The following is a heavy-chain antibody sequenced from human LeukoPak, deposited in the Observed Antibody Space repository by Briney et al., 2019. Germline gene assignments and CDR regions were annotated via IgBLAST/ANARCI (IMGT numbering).Heavy chain of an antibody. CDR1: GFAFSNHW. CDR3: ARDEDWGLGEADHFDY. J-gene: IGHJ4*02. CDR2: IISDGSYT. D-gene: IGHD3-16*01. V-gene: IGHV3-74*01. Sequence: GGSLRLSCAASGFAFSNHWMHWVRQAPGKGLVWVSRIISDGSYTSYADSMKGRFTISRDNAKNTLYLQMNSLRAEDTAVYYCARDEDWGLGEADHFDYWGQGTLVTVSS.